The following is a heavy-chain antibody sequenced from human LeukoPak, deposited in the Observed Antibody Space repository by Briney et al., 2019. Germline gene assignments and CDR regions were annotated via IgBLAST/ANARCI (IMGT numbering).Heavy chain of an antibody. CDR1: GFTFSSYA. J-gene: IGHJ6*03. CDR2: ISGSGGST. V-gene: IGHV3-23*01. D-gene: IGHD4-11*01. Sequence: GGSLRLSCAASGFTFSSYAMSWVRQAPGKGLEWVSAISGSGGSTYYADSVKGRFTISRDNSKNTLYLQMNSLRAEDTAVYYCAKDASSNYGLPYYYYYMDVWGKGTTVTVSS. CDR3: AKDASSNYGLPYYYYYMDV.